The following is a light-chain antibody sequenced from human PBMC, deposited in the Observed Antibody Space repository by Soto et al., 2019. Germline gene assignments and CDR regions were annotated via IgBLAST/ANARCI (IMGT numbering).Light chain of an antibody. Sequence: QSVLTQPASVSGSPGQSITISCTGSSSDIGAYNYVSWFQQYPGKAPKLIISEVSNRPSGVSNRFSGSKSGTAASLTISGLQTEDEADYLCFSFTTDWTHVFGTGTRSPS. CDR3: FSFTTDWTHV. J-gene: IGLJ1*01. CDR1: SSDIGAYNY. V-gene: IGLV2-14*01. CDR2: EVS.